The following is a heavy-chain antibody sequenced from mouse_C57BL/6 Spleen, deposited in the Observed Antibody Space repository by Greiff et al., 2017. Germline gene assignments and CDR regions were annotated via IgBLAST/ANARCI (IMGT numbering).Heavy chain of an antibody. Sequence: VKLMESGAELVRPGASVTLSCKASGYTFTDYEMHWVKQTPVHGLEWIGAIDPETGGTAYNQKFKGKAILTADKSSSTAYMELRSLTSEDSAVYYCSRDLYFDYWGQGTTLTVSS. CDR1: GYTFTDYE. CDR2: IDPETGGT. J-gene: IGHJ2*01. CDR3: SRDLYFDY. V-gene: IGHV1-15*01. D-gene: IGHD3-3*01.